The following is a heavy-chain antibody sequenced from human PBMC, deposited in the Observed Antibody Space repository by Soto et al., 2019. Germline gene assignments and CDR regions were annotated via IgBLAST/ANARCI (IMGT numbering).Heavy chain of an antibody. Sequence: ASVKVSCKASGGTFSSYAISWVRQAPGQGLEWMGGIIPIFGTANYAQKFQGRVTITADESTSTAYMELSSLRSEDTAVYYCARDPYYYDSSGYPDEYYFDYWGQGTLVTVS. CDR3: ARDPYYYDSSGYPDEYYFDY. J-gene: IGHJ4*02. D-gene: IGHD3-22*01. CDR1: GGTFSSYA. V-gene: IGHV1-69*13. CDR2: IIPIFGTA.